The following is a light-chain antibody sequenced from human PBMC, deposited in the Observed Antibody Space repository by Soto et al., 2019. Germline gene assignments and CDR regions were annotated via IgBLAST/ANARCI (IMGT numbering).Light chain of an antibody. CDR2: EVS. CDR1: SSDVGSYNR. Sequence: QSVLTQPPSVSGSPGQSVTISCTGTSSDVGSYNRVSWYQQPPGTAPKLMIYEVSNRPSAVPDRFSGSKSGNTASLTISGLQAEDEADYYCSSYTSSSVVFGGGPKLTVL. CDR3: SSYTSSSVV. V-gene: IGLV2-18*02. J-gene: IGLJ2*01.